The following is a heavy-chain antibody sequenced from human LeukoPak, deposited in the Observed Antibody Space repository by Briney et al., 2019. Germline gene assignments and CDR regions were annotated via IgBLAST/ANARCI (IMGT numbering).Heavy chain of an antibody. V-gene: IGHV4-59*01. CDR3: ARSGYDSSGYYNY. CDR1: GGSISSYY. J-gene: IGHJ4*02. D-gene: IGHD3-22*01. CDR2: IYYSGST. Sequence: SETLSLTCTVSGGSISSYYWSWIRQPPGKGLEWIGYIYYSGSTNYNPSLKSRVTISVDTSKNQFSLKLSSVTAADTAVYYCARSGYDSSGYYNYWGQGTLVTVSS.